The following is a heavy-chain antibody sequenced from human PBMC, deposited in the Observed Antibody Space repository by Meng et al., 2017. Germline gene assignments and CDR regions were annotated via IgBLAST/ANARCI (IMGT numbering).Heavy chain of an antibody. CDR1: GYTFTGYY. CDR3: ARESIFARRGVIST. V-gene: IGHV1-2*06. J-gene: IGHJ5*02. Sequence: ASVKVSCKASGYTFTGYYMHWVRQAPGQGLEWMGRIDPNSGGTNYAQKFQGRVTMTRDTSISTAYMELSRLRSDDTAVYYCARESIFARRGVISTWGQGTLVTVSS. D-gene: IGHD3-10*01. CDR2: IDPNSGGT.